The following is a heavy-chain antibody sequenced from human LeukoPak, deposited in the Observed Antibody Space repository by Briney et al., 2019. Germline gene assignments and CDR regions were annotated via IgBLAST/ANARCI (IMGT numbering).Heavy chain of an antibody. V-gene: IGHV1-8*03. J-gene: IGHJ6*03. CDR1: GGTFSSYD. CDR3: ARGGRTPYMDV. Sequence: ASVKVSCKASGGTFSSYDINWVRQATGQGLEWMGWMNPNSGNTGYAQKFQGRVTITRNTSISTAYMELSSLRSEDTAVYYCARGGRTPYMDVWGKGTTVTVSS. CDR2: MNPNSGNT.